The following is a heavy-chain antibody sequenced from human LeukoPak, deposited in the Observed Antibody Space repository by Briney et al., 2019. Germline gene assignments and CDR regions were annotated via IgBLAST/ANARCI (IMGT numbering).Heavy chain of an antibody. CDR3: ARDPGIAVAGTQDY. V-gene: IGHV1-18*01. Sequence: ASVKVSCKASGYTFTSYGISWVRQAPGQGLEWMGWISAYNGNTNYAQKLQGRVTMTTDTSTSTAYMELRSLRSDDTAVYYCARDPGIAVAGTQDYWGRGTLVTVSS. CDR2: ISAYNGNT. J-gene: IGHJ4*02. D-gene: IGHD6-19*01. CDR1: GYTFTSYG.